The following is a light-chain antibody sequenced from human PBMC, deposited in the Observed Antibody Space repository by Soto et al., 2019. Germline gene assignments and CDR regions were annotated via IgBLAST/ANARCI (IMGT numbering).Light chain of an antibody. CDR3: SSYTTINTPNIV. J-gene: IGLJ1*01. V-gene: IGLV2-14*03. CDR1: SSDVGGYNY. CDR2: DVS. Sequence: QSVLTQPASVSGSPGQSITISCTGTSSDVGGYNYVSWYQHHPGKAPKLLIYDVSNRPSGVSNRFSGSKSDNTASLTISGLQPEDEADYYCSSYTTINTPNIVFATGAKVTLL.